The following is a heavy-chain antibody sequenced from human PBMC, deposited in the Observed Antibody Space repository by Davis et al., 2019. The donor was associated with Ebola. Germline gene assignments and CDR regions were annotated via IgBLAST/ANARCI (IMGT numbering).Heavy chain of an antibody. J-gene: IGHJ4*02. Sequence: AASVKVSCKASGGTFSSYTISWVRQAPGQGLEWMGWISAYNGNTNYAQKLQGRVTMTTDTSTSTAYMELRSLRSDDTAVYYCARDLVGFASKTTYDSSGYYSPSPDYWGQGTLVTVSS. D-gene: IGHD3-22*01. CDR1: GGTFSSYT. CDR2: ISAYNGNT. V-gene: IGHV1-18*01. CDR3: ARDLVGFASKTTYDSSGYYSPSPDY.